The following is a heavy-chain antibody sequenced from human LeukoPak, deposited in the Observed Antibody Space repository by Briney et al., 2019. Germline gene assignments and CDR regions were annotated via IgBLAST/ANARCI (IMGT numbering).Heavy chain of an antibody. D-gene: IGHD3-22*01. CDR3: TRSFYYDSSGYYVHFDY. J-gene: IGHJ4*02. CDR2: IRSKAYGGTT. CDR1: GFTFGDYA. V-gene: IGHV3-49*03. Sequence: PGRSLRLSCTASGFTFGDYAMSWFRQAPGKGLEWVGFIRSKAYGGTTKYAASVKGRFTISRDDSKSIAYLQMNSLKTEDTAVYYCTRSFYYDSSGYYVHFDYWGQGTLVTVSS.